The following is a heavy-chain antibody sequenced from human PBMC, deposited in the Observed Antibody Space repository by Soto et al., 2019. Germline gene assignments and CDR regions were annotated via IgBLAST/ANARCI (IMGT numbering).Heavy chain of an antibody. CDR2: IGWDGGST. CDR1: GFTFDDYT. CDR3: AKDQSNYYDSSGLDY. D-gene: IGHD3-22*01. J-gene: IGHJ4*02. Sequence: GGSLRLSCAASGFTFDDYTMHWVRQAPGKGLEWGSLIGWDGGSTYYADSVMGRFTISRDNSKNSLYLQMNSLRTEDTALYYCAKDQSNYYDSSGLDYWGQGTLVTVSS. V-gene: IGHV3-43*01.